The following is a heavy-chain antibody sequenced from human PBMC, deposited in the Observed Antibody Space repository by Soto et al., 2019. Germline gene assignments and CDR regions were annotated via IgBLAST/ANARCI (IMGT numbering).Heavy chain of an antibody. CDR2: ISYDGSNK. Sequence: GGSLRLSCAASGFTFSSYGMHWVRQAPGKGLEWVAVISYDGSNKYYADSVKGRFTISRDNSKNTLYLQMNSLRAEDTAVYYCAKMTSTVSRSFDYWGQGTLVTVSS. CDR1: GFTFSSYG. CDR3: AKMTSTVSRSFDY. V-gene: IGHV3-30*18. D-gene: IGHD4-17*01. J-gene: IGHJ4*02.